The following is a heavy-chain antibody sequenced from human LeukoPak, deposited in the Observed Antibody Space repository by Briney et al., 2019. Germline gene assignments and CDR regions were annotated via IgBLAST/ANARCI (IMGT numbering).Heavy chain of an antibody. CDR2: IKQDGSEK. CDR3: AKDQGYCGGDCYSGGMDV. D-gene: IGHD2-21*02. Sequence: PGGSLRLSCAASGFTFTTYWMGWVRQAPGKGLEWVANIKQDGSEKYYGDSVKGRFTISRDNAKNSLSLQMNSLRAEDTAVYYCAKDQGYCGGDCYSGGMDVWGKGTTVTISS. V-gene: IGHV3-7*01. J-gene: IGHJ6*03. CDR1: GFTFTTYW.